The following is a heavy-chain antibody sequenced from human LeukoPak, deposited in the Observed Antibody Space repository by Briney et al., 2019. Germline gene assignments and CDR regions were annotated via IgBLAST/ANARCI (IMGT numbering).Heavy chain of an antibody. CDR2: INPNSGGT. CDR1: GYTFTGYY. Sequence: GASVTVSCKASGYTFTGYYMHWVRQAPGQGLEGMGWINPNSGGTNYAQKFQGRVTMTRDTSISTAYMELSRLRSDDTAVYYCARGSIVVVPAATQGGLFCSGGSCYSGLLFDPWGQGTLVTVSS. V-gene: IGHV1-2*02. CDR3: ARGSIVVVPAATQGGLFCSGGSCYSGLLFDP. D-gene: IGHD2-15*01. J-gene: IGHJ5*02.